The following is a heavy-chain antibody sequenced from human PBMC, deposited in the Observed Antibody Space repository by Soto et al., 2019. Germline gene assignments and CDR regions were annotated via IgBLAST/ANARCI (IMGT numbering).Heavy chain of an antibody. D-gene: IGHD2-15*01. CDR2: IFYDGSNK. J-gene: IGHJ4*02. Sequence: QVQLVESGGGVVQPGRSLRLSCAASGFTFTDYGFHWVRQAAGKGLEWVAVIFYDGSNKYFADSVKGRFTISRDNSRDTVYLQMNSLRAEDTALYHCARDRGGPTRTRNVAPDFWGQGTLVTVSS. CDR3: ARDRGGPTRTRNVAPDF. V-gene: IGHV3-33*01. CDR1: GFTFTDYG.